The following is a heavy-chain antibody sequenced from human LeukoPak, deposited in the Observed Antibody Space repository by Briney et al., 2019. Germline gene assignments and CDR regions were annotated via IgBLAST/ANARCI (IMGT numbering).Heavy chain of an antibody. D-gene: IGHD3-22*01. CDR3: AKSQNYYDNSGYYYLDY. Sequence: PGGSLRLSCAASGFTFDDYAMHWVRQAPGKGLEWVTFIRYDGHNKYYADSVKGRFTISRDNSKNTLYLQMNSLRPEDTAVYYCAKSQNYYDNSGYYYLDYWGQGNLVTVSS. J-gene: IGHJ4*02. V-gene: IGHV3-30*02. CDR2: IRYDGHNK. CDR1: GFTFDDYA.